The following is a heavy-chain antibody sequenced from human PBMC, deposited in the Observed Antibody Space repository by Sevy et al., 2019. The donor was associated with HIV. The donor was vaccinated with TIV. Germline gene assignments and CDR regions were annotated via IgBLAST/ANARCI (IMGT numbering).Heavy chain of an antibody. Sequence: KQSQTLSLTCTVSGGAMNLYFWSWIRQPPGKGLEWFGYISSSGSTNYNPSLKSRVTISLSTSGNQFSLKLRSMTAADTAVYYCARESIGSTGDFDFWGQGTLVTVSS. J-gene: IGHJ4*02. CDR2: ISSSGST. CDR3: ARESIGSTGDFDF. D-gene: IGHD1-1*01. CDR1: GGAMNLYF. V-gene: IGHV4-4*08.